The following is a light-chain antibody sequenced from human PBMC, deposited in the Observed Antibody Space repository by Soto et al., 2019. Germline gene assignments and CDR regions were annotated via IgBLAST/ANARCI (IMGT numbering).Light chain of an antibody. J-gene: IGLJ2*01. CDR3: QVWDSTGDQVV. CDR2: FDT. CDR1: SIGSRS. V-gene: IGLV3-21*04. Sequence: SYELTQAPSVSVAPGMTARMPCGGNSIGSRSVHWYQQKPGQAPIMVISFDTDRPSGIPERFSGSNSGNTATLIISTVEAGDEADYYCQVWDSTGDQVVFGGGTQLTVL.